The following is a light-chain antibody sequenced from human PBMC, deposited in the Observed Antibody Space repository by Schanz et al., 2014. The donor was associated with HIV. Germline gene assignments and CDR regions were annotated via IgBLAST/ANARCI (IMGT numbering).Light chain of an antibody. Sequence: QSALTQPASVSGSPGQSITISCTGTSSDGGGYNYVSWYQQHPGKAPKLMIHEVSNRPSGVPDRFSGSKSGNTASLTISGLQAEDEADYYCSSYSSEGSPYVIGTGTKLTVL. V-gene: IGLV2-14*01. CDR1: SSDGGGYNY. CDR2: EVS. CDR3: SSYSSEGSPYV. J-gene: IGLJ1*01.